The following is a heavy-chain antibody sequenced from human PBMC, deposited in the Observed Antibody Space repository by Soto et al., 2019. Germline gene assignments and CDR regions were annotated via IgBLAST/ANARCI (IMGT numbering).Heavy chain of an antibody. CDR1: GFTVSSNY. J-gene: IGHJ6*03. Sequence: GGSLRLSCAASGFTVSSNYMSLVRQAPGKGLEWVSLVYSGGSTYYADSVKGRFTISRDNSKNTLYLQMNSLRAEDTAVYYCARDGRYCSGGSCYYYYYYMDAWGKGTTVTVSS. V-gene: IGHV3-66*01. CDR3: ARDGRYCSGGSCYYYYYYMDA. CDR2: VYSGGST. D-gene: IGHD2-15*01.